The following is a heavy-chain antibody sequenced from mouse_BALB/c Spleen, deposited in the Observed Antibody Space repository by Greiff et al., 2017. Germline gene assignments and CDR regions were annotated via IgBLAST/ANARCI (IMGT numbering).Heavy chain of an antibody. J-gene: IGHJ2*01. V-gene: IGHV1-69*01. Sequence: QVQLQQPGAELVMPGASVKMSCKASGYTFTDYWMHWVKQRPGQGLEWIGAIDTSDSYTNYNQKFKGKATLTVDESSSTAYMQLSRLTSEDSAVYYCARVDGNSYYFDYWGQGTTLTVSS. CDR1: GYTFTDYW. CDR2: IDTSDSYT. CDR3: ARVDGNSYYFDY. D-gene: IGHD2-1*01.